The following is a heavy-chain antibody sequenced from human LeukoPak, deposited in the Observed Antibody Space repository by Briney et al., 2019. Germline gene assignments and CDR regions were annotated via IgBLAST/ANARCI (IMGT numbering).Heavy chain of an antibody. CDR2: IIPIFGTA. J-gene: IGHJ6*04. CDR1: GGTFSSYA. V-gene: IGHV1-69*13. D-gene: IGHD3-10*01. Sequence: ASVKVSCKASGGTFSSYAISRVRQAPGQGLEWMGGIIPIFGTANYAQKFQGRVTITADESTSTAYMELSSLRSEDTAVYYCGLDYYYGSGTRGYYYGMDVWGEGTTVTVSS. CDR3: GLDYYYGSGTRGYYYGMDV.